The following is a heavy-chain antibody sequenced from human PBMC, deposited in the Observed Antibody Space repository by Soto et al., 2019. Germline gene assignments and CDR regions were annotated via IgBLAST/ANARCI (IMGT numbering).Heavy chain of an antibody. D-gene: IGHD2-2*01. CDR1: GFTFSSYG. J-gene: IGHJ6*02. Sequence: PGGSLRLSCAASGFTFSSYGMHWVRQAPGKGLEWVAVIWYDGSNKYYADSVKGRFTISRDNSKNTLYLQMNSLRAEDTAVYYCARDLRYCSSTSCYRVYYYYYGMDVWGQGTTVTVSS. CDR2: IWYDGSNK. V-gene: IGHV3-33*01. CDR3: ARDLRYCSSTSCYRVYYYYYGMDV.